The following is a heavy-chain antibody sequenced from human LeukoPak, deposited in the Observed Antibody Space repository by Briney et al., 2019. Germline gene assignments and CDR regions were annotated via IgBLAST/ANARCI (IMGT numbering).Heavy chain of an antibody. Sequence: GESLKISCKGSGYSFTSYWISWVRQMPGKGLEWMGMIDPSDSYTNYSPSFQGHVTISADKSISTAFLQWSSLKASDTAMYYCARVVREEDGMDVWGQGTTVTVSS. V-gene: IGHV5-10-1*01. D-gene: IGHD3-16*02. CDR1: GYSFTSYW. CDR3: ARVVREEDGMDV. CDR2: IDPSDSYT. J-gene: IGHJ6*02.